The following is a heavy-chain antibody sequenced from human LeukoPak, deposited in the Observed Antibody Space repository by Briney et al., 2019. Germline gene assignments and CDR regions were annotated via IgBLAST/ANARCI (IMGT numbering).Heavy chain of an antibody. V-gene: IGHV3-9*01. D-gene: IGHD5-18*01. Sequence: GRSLRLSCAASGFTFDDYAMHWVRQAPGKGLEWVSGISWNSGSIGYADSVRGRFTISRDNAKNSLYLQMNSLRAEDTALYYCAKDFTAMVRGGDYWGQGTLVTVSS. CDR1: GFTFDDYA. CDR2: ISWNSGSI. CDR3: AKDFTAMVRGGDY. J-gene: IGHJ4*02.